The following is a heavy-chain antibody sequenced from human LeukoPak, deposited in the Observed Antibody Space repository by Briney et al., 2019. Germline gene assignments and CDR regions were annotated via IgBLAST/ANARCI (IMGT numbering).Heavy chain of an antibody. CDR1: GFTFSNAW. Sequence: GGSLRLSCAAAGFTFSNAWMSWVRQAPGKGLEWVGRIKSKTDGGTTDYAAPVKGRFTISRDDSKNTLYLQMNSLKTEDTAVYYCTTVPKLTYYYDSSGYYFEDYWGQGTLVTVSS. V-gene: IGHV3-15*01. CDR2: IKSKTDGGTT. J-gene: IGHJ4*02. CDR3: TTVPKLTYYYDSSGYYFEDY. D-gene: IGHD3-22*01.